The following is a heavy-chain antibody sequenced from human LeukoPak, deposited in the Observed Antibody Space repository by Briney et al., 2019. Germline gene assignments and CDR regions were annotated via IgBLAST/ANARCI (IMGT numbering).Heavy chain of an antibody. CDR1: GFTVSSNY. V-gene: IGHV3-53*01. Sequence: GGSLRLSCGASGFTVSSNYMSWVGQTPGKGLEWVSGIYSGGSTYHADCVKGRVTISRDNSKNTRYLQMNSLRPEDTAVYYCATARWLDWWGQGTLVTVSS. CDR2: IYSGGST. CDR3: ATARWLDW. J-gene: IGHJ5*01.